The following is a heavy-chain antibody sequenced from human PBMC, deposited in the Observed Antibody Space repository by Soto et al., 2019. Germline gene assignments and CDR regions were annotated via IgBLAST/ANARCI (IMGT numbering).Heavy chain of an antibody. Sequence: GESLKISCRASGYSFTTYWIAWVRQMPGKGLEWMGIINPGDSDIRYSPSFQGQVTISADNSISTAYLQWSSLKASDTAMYYCARHEQFYYYYYGMDVWGQGTAVTVSS. D-gene: IGHD4-4*01. CDR1: GYSFTTYW. J-gene: IGHJ6*02. CDR3: ARHEQFYYYYYGMDV. CDR2: INPGDSDI. V-gene: IGHV5-51*01.